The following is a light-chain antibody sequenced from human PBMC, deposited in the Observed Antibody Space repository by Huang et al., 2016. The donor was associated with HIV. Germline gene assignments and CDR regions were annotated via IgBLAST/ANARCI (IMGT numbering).Light chain of an antibody. V-gene: IGKV3-11*01. J-gene: IGKJ4*01. CDR3: QQRSSGVT. CDR1: QSVGNH. Sequence: IVLTQSPATLSWYPGERVTLSCRASQSVGNHIAWYQQHPGQSPKLLIYDTSKRATGTPVRCSGSGSGTDFTLTSSSLESEEFAVYYCQQRSSGVTFGGGTKVQVK. CDR2: DTS.